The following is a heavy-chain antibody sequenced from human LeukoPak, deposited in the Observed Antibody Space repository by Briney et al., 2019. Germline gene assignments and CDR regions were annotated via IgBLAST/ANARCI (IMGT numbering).Heavy chain of an antibody. V-gene: IGHV5-51*01. CDR2: IYPGDSDT. CDR1: GYSFTSYW. Sequence: PGESLKISCKGSGYSFTSYWIGWVRQMPGKGLEWMGIIYPGDSDTRYSPSFQGQVTISADKSISTAYLHWSSLKASDTAMYYCARTAGGMATIRYFDYWGQGTLVTVSS. D-gene: IGHD5-24*01. J-gene: IGHJ4*02. CDR3: ARTAGGMATIRYFDY.